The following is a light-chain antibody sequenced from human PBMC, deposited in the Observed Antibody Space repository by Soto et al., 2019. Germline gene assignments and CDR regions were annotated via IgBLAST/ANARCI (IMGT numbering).Light chain of an antibody. V-gene: IGLV2-14*01. J-gene: IGLJ3*02. Sequence: QSALTQPASVSGSPGQSITISCTGASGDIGSHSYVSWYQQHPGKAPKLLIYEITTRPSGVSNRFSGSKSGNTASLTISGLRPEDEADYYCSSYTTLITVVFGGGTKLTVL. CDR3: SSYTTLITVV. CDR2: EIT. CDR1: SGDIGSHSY.